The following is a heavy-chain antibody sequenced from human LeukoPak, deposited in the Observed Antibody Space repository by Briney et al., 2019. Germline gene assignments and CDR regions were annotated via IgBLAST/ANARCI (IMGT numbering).Heavy chain of an antibody. CDR1: GGFISSYY. CDR2: ITYSWTT. CDR3: ARHARYFDL. V-gene: IGHV4-59*08. Sequence: PSETLSLTCTVSGGFISSYYWTWIRQPPGKGLEWIGYITYSWTTHYNPSLMSRVTISLDMSKNQFSLNLRSVTASDTAVYYCARHARYFDLWGRGALVTVSS. J-gene: IGHJ2*01.